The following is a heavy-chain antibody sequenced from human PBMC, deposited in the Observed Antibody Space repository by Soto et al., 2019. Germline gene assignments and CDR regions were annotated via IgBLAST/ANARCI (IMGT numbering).Heavy chain of an antibody. Sequence: GGSLRLSCAASGITFRSYAMSWVRQAPGKRLEWVSTISGSGDTYYADSVKGRFTISRGNSKNTLYLQMNSLRAEDTAVYYCAKLLGFTYGYPFDYWGHGTLVTVSS. V-gene: IGHV3-23*01. CDR2: ISGSGDT. CDR3: AKLLGFTYGYPFDY. CDR1: GITFRSYA. D-gene: IGHD5-18*01. J-gene: IGHJ4*01.